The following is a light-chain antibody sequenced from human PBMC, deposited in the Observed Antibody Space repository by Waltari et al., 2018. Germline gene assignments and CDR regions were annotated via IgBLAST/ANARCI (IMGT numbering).Light chain of an antibody. J-gene: IGLJ3*02. CDR3: SSYTSSSTLV. CDR1: RIDVGVYHY. V-gene: IGLV2-14*01. CDR2: EVS. Sequence: QSALTQPASVSGSPGQSITISCTGTRIDVGVYHYVPWYHQHPGKAPKLMIYEVSNRPSGVSKRFSGSKSGNTASLTISGLQAEDEADYYCSSYTSSSTLVFGGGTKLTVL.